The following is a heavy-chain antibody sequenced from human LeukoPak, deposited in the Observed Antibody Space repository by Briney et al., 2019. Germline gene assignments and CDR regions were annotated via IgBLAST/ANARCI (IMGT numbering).Heavy chain of an antibody. CDR2: INPSGGST. V-gene: IGHV1-46*01. J-gene: IGHJ4*02. CDR3: AREATRTRGFDY. D-gene: IGHD5-12*01. CDR1: GYTFTSYY. Sequence: ASVKVSCKASGYTFTSYYMHWVRQAPGQGLEWMGIINPSGGSTSYAQKFQGRVTMTRDTSTSTAYMELSSLRSEDTAVYYCAREATRTRGFDYWGQGTLVTVSS.